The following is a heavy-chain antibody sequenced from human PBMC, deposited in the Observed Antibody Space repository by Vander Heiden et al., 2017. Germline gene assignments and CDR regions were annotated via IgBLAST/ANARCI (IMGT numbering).Heavy chain of an antibody. J-gene: IGHJ4*02. V-gene: IGHV3-23*01. D-gene: IGHD6-25*01. CDR2: ISGSGGST. Sequence: EVQLLDSGGGSVQPGGSRRLSCAASGFTSSSYAMSWVPQAPGKGVEWVSAISGSGGSTYYADSVKGRFTISRDNSKNTLYLQMNSLRAEDTAVYYCAKLSPTSGFWDYWGQGTLVTVSS. CDR3: AKLSPTSGFWDY. CDR1: GFTSSSYA.